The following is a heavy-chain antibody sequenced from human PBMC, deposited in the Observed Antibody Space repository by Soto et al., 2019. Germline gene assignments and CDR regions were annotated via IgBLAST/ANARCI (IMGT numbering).Heavy chain of an antibody. Sequence: QVQLVESGGGVVQPGSSLRLSCAASGFTLMRYSMHCVRQAPGKGLEWVGVISSDGKKKYYRDTVKGRFSISRDTSNNTVHLQMNSLRRDDTAVYYCAGSVAVAGLDYCCQGSLVSVSS. J-gene: IGHJ4*02. CDR1: GFTLMRYS. D-gene: IGHD6-19*01. CDR2: ISSDGKKK. V-gene: IGHV3-33*01. CDR3: AGSVAVAGLDY.